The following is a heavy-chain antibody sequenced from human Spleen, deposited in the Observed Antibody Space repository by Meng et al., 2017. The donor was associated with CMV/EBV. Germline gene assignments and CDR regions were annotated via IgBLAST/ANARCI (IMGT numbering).Heavy chain of an antibody. Sequence: GESLKISCAASGFTVSSNYMSWVRQAPGKGLEWVSVIYSGGSTYYADSVKGRFTISRDNSKNTLYLQMNSLRAEDTAVYYCANAEMPGATGDYWGQGSLVTVSS. V-gene: IGHV3-53*01. CDR3: ANAEMPGATGDY. CDR1: GFTVSSNY. D-gene: IGHD1-26*01. CDR2: IYSGGST. J-gene: IGHJ4*02.